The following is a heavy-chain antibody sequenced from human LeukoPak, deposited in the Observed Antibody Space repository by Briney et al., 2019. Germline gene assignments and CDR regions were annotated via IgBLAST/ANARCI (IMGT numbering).Heavy chain of an antibody. D-gene: IGHD6-13*01. CDR3: AKVISRSSWYYFDY. J-gene: IGHJ4*02. Sequence: PGGSLRLSCAASGFTFDDYAMHWVRQAPRKGLEWGSGISWNSGSIGYADSVKGRFTISRDNAKNSLYLQMNSLRAEDTAVYYCAKVISRSSWYYFDYWGQGALVTVSS. CDR2: ISWNSGSI. V-gene: IGHV3-9*01. CDR1: GFTFDDYA.